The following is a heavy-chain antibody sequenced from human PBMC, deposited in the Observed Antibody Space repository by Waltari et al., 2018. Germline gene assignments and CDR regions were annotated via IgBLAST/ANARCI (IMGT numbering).Heavy chain of an antibody. J-gene: IGHJ4*02. V-gene: IGHV3-30-3*01. CDR1: GFSFRSYA. Sequence: VQLAESGVGLVQPGLSLRLPCAASGFSFRSYAFHWVRQSPDKGLEWMALISFDENDKYYADSVKGRFTISRDNSENTLYLQMNSLRPEDTAVYYCARDEVPGKFDSWGQGTLVTVSS. CDR3: ARDEVPGKFDS. D-gene: IGHD1-26*01. CDR2: ISFDENDK.